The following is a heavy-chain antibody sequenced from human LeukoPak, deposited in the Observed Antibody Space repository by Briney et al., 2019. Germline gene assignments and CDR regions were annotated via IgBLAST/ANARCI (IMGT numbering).Heavy chain of an antibody. D-gene: IGHD3-3*01. CDR1: GFTFSSYA. CDR3: VYQVQGVVK. CDR2: ISGDGSST. V-gene: IGHV3-64*05. Sequence: GGSLRLSCSASGFTFSSYAMHWVRQAPGKGLECVSGISGDGSSTYYADSVKGRFTISRDNSKNTLYVQMTSLRAEDTAVYYCVYQVQGVVKWGQGTLVTVSS. J-gene: IGHJ4*02.